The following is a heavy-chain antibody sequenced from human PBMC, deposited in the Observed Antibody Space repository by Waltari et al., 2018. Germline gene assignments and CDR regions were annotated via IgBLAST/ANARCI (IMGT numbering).Heavy chain of an antibody. CDR3: ARGFCSGGTCYGGG. CDR1: GYTFTDYN. Sequence: QVQLVQSGPEVKKPGASVKVSCKASGYTFTDYNVHWMRQAPGQGLEWMGWITPNSGDIIYAQKFQGRVTMTRDTSIRTAYMELRSLTSDDTAVYYCARGFCSGGTCYGGGWGQGTLVTVSS. J-gene: IGHJ4*02. V-gene: IGHV1-2*02. D-gene: IGHD2-15*01. CDR2: ITPNSGDI.